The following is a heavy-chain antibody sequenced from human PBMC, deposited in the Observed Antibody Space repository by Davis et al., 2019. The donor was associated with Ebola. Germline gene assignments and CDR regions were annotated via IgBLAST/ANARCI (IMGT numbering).Heavy chain of an antibody. D-gene: IGHD3-10*01. V-gene: IGHV4-4*02. J-gene: IGHJ6*04. Sequence: MPSETLSLTCAVSGGSISSSNWWSWVRQPPGKGLEWIGEIYHSGSTNYNPSLKSRVTISVDKSKNQFSLKLSSVTAADTAVYYCARVGSGLLWFGELLEGRYYYYGMDVWGKGTTVTVSS. CDR3: ARVGSGLLWFGELLEGRYYYYGMDV. CDR2: IYHSGST. CDR1: GGSISSSNW.